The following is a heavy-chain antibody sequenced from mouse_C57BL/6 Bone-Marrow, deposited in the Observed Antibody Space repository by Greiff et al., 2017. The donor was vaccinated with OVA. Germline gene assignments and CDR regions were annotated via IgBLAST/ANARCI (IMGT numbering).Heavy chain of an antibody. Sequence: EVKVVESGGGLVKPGGSLKLSCAASGFTFSDYGMHWVRQAPEKGLEWVAYISSGSSTFSYADTVKGRFTIPRDNAKNTLFLQMTSLRSEDTAMYYCARDYYGSPYWGQGTTLTVSS. D-gene: IGHD1-1*01. J-gene: IGHJ2*01. CDR2: ISSGSSTF. CDR3: ARDYYGSPY. CDR1: GFTFSDYG. V-gene: IGHV5-17*01.